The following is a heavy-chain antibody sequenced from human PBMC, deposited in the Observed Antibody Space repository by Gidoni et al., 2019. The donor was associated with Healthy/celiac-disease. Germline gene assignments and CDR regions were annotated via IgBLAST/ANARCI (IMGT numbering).Heavy chain of an antibody. J-gene: IGHJ4*02. CDR1: GYTFTSYA. Sequence: QVQLVQSGSELKKPGASVKVSCKASGYTFTSYAMNWVRQAPGQGLEWMGWINTNTGNPTYAQGFTGRFVFSLDTSVSTAYLQISSLKAEDTAVYYCARGEKGGWELWLSSQAFDYWGQGTLVTVSS. D-gene: IGHD3-16*01. CDR2: INTNTGNP. CDR3: ARGEKGGWELWLSSQAFDY. V-gene: IGHV7-4-1*02.